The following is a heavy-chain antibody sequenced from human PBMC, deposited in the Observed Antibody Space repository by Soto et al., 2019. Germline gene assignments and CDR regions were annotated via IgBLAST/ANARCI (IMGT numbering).Heavy chain of an antibody. J-gene: IGHJ6*03. Sequence: GGSMRLSCAAAGFTVSSKYMSWVRQTTGKGLEWVSLIQSGGPTYYADSVQGRFTISRDNSKNTLYLQMNSLRAEDTAVYYCAGRYCTNGVCYTNYYYYIDVWGKGTTVTVSS. V-gene: IGHV3-53*01. CDR2: IQSGGPT. CDR1: GFTVSSKY. CDR3: AGRYCTNGVCYTNYYYYIDV. D-gene: IGHD2-8*01.